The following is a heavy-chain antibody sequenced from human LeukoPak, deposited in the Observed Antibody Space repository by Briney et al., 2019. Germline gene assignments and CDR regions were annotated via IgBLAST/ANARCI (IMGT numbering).Heavy chain of an antibody. CDR2: TYYRSKWYN. CDR1: GDSVSSNSAA. CDR3: ARSYQQLASFDY. D-gene: IGHD6-13*01. Sequence: SQTLSLTCAISGDSVSSNSAAWNWISQSPSRGLEWLGRTYYRSKWYNDYAVSVKSRITINPDTSKNQFSLQLNSVAPEDTAVYYCARSYQQLASFDYWGQGTLVTVSS. V-gene: IGHV6-1*01. J-gene: IGHJ4*02.